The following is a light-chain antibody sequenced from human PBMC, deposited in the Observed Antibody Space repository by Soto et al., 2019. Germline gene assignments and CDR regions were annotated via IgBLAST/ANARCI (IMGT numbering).Light chain of an antibody. CDR1: SSDVGGYNY. Sequence: SVLTQPASVSGSPEQSITISCTGTSSDVGGYNYVSWYQQHPGKAPKLMIYEVSNRPSGVSNRFSGSKSGNTASLTISGLQAEDEADYYCSSYTSSSTLVFGTGTKLTVL. CDR2: EVS. J-gene: IGLJ1*01. CDR3: SSYTSSSTLV. V-gene: IGLV2-14*01.